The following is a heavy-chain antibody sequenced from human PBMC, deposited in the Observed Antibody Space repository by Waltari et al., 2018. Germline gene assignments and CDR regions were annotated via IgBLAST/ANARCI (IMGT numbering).Heavy chain of an antibody. CDR3: AKRIVGGPFDV. V-gene: IGHV1-69*12. Sequence: VHLVPSGADVRRPRSSVKVSCEDSRGGFGSYAITWVRQAPGKGLEWIAGIIPIFGKPNYAQKFQDRVKVAADELTRTAFMELSSLRPDDTAVYYCAKRIVGGPFDVWGQGTMVIVSS. J-gene: IGHJ3*01. CDR2: IIPIFGKP. CDR1: RGGFGSYA. D-gene: IGHD1-26*01.